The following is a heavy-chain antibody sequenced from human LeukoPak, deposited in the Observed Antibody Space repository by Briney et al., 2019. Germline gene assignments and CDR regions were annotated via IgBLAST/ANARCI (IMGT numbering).Heavy chain of an antibody. Sequence: GGSLRLSCAASGLTFSNYAISWVRQAPGRGLEWVSSISSSAVSSYYADSVKGRFTISRDNSKNTLYLQMNSLTAEDTAVYYCAKDMGSRATNFDYWGQGTLVTVSS. V-gene: IGHV3-23*01. CDR3: AKDMGSRATNFDY. D-gene: IGHD1-1*01. J-gene: IGHJ4*02. CDR1: GLTFSNYA. CDR2: ISSSAVSS.